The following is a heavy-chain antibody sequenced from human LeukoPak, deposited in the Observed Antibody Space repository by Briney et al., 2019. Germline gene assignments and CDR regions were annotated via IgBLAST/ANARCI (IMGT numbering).Heavy chain of an antibody. Sequence: SETLSLTCTVSGGSISRYYWRGIRHPPGEGGEGIEYIYYSGSTNYNPSLKSRVTISLDTDKNQISLKPSSVTAADTAVYYCARHTTVVPPHYFDYWGQGTLVTVSS. D-gene: IGHD4-23*01. V-gene: IGHV4-59*08. CDR2: IYYSGST. J-gene: IGHJ4*02. CDR1: GGSISRYY. CDR3: ARHTTVVPPHYFDY.